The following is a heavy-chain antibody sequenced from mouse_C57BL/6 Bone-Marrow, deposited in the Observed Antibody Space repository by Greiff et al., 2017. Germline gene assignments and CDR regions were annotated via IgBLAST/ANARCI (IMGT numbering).Heavy chain of an antibody. Sequence: QVQLQQPGAELVRPGSSVKLSCKASGYTFTSYWMHWVKQRPGQGLEWIGMIHPNSGSTNYNEKFKSKATLTVDKSSSTAYMQLSSLTSEDSAVYYCARCCYYVLGYFDVWGTGTTVTVSS. CDR3: ARCCYYVLGYFDV. J-gene: IGHJ1*03. CDR1: GYTFTSYW. V-gene: IGHV1-64*01. D-gene: IGHD1-1*01. CDR2: IHPNSGST.